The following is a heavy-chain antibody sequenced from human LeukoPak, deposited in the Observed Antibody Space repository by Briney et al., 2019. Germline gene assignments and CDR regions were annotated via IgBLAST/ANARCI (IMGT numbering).Heavy chain of an antibody. CDR2: IYYSGST. V-gene: IGHV4-31*03. J-gene: IGHJ4*02. Sequence: SETLSLTCIVSGGSISSGGYYWSWIRQHPGKGLEWIGYIYYSGSTYYNPSLKSRVTISVDTSKNQFSLKLSSVTAADTAVYYCARVGPLGAMSGEALFSYWGQGTLVTVSS. CDR3: ARVGPLGAMSGEALFSY. CDR1: GGSISSGGYY. D-gene: IGHD2-15*01.